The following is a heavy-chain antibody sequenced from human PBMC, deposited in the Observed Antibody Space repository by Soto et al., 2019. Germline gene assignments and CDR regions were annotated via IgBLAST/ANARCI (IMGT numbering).Heavy chain of an antibody. J-gene: IGHJ5*02. Sequence: QVQLQESGPGLVKPSETLSLTCTVSGGSISSGGYYWSWIRQHPGKGLEWIGYIYYSGSTYYNPSLKSRVTISVDTSKNQFSLKLSSVTAADTAVYYCARDHYWTSSMFDPWGQGTLVTVSS. CDR1: GGSISSGGYY. CDR2: IYYSGST. V-gene: IGHV4-31*03. CDR3: ARDHYWTSSMFDP. D-gene: IGHD1-1*01.